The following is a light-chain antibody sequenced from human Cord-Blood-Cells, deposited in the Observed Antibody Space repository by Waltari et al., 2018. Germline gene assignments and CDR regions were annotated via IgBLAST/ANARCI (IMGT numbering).Light chain of an antibody. J-gene: IGKJ2*03. CDR3: QQRSNWYS. CDR1: QSVISY. Sequence: EIVLTQSPATLSLSPGAGAPLPCMSSQSVISYLAWYQQKPSQAPRLLIYDASNRANGIPARFSGSGSGTDFTLTISSLGPEDFAVYYCQQRSNWYSFGQGTKLEIK. CDR2: DAS. V-gene: IGKV3-11*01.